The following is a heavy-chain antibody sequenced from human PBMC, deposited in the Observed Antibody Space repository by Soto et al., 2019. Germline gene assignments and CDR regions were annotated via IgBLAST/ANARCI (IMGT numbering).Heavy chain of an antibody. CDR2: IYTSGST. Sequence: SETPSLTCTVSSDSVSSYYWSWIRQPAGKGLEWIGRIYTSGSTNYNPSLKSRVTMSVDTSKSHFSLKLTSVTAADTAVYYCARSGGSFNFDYWGQGTLVTVSS. J-gene: IGHJ4*02. D-gene: IGHD2-15*01. V-gene: IGHV4-4*07. CDR1: SDSVSSYY. CDR3: ARSGGSFNFDY.